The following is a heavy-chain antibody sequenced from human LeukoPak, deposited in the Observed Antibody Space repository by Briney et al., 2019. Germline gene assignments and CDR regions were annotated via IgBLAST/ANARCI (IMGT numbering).Heavy chain of an antibody. V-gene: IGHV3-21*06. CDR1: GFTFSNYG. J-gene: IGHJ3*02. D-gene: IGHD3-10*01. Sequence: PGGSLRLSCEAPGFTFSNYGMNWVRQAPGKGLEWVSFTDTSGNYIYYGDSVKGRFTISRDNARNLLFLQMNGLRAEDTAVYYCARGRSITLLRGVAMSDGFDIWGQGAMVAVSS. CDR3: ARGRSITLLRGVAMSDGFDI. CDR2: TDTSGNYI.